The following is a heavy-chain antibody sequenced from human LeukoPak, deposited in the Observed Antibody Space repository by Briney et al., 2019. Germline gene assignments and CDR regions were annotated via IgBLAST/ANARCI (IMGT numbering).Heavy chain of an antibody. CDR3: AREGYGSGRINWFDP. CDR1: GYTFTTYN. J-gene: IGHJ5*02. V-gene: IGHV1-69*13. Sequence: ASVKVSCKASGYTFTTYNINWVRQAPGQGLEWMGGIIPIFGTANYAQKFQGRVTITADESTSTAYMELSSLRSEDTAVYYCAREGYGSGRINWFDPWGQGTLVTVSS. D-gene: IGHD3-10*01. CDR2: IIPIFGTA.